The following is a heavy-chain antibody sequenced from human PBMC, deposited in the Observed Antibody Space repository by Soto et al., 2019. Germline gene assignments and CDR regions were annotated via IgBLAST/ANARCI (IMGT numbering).Heavy chain of an antibody. CDR2: IGSDGRRD. D-gene: IGHD4-17*01. J-gene: IGHJ4*02. CDR3: ARDDDYGDNGLAY. V-gene: IGHV3-33*01. CDR1: GFTFGRHG. Sequence: QVQLVESGGGVVQPGGSLRLSCAASGFTFGRHGMHWVRQAPGKGLEWVAVIGSDGRRDSYADSVKARFTISRDNGQNTLSLQMNSLRAEDTAVYYCARDDDYGDNGLAYWGQGTLVTVSS.